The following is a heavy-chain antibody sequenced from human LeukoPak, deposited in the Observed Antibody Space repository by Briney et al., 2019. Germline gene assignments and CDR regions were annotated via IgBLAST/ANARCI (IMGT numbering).Heavy chain of an antibody. D-gene: IGHD6-13*01. CDR2: INHSGST. CDR3: ARGDRSSSCPTFDY. V-gene: IGHV4-34*01. J-gene: IGHJ4*02. CDR1: GGSFSGHC. Sequence: SETLSLTCAVYGGSFSGHCWSWIRQPPGKGLEWIGEINHSGSTNYNPSLKSRVTISVDTSKNQFSLKLSSVTAADTAVYYCARGDRSSSCPTFDYWGQGTLVTVSS.